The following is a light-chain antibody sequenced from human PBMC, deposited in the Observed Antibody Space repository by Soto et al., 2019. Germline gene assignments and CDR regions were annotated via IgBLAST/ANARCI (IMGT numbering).Light chain of an antibody. Sequence: IVMTQSPATLSVSPGERVTLSCRASQSVSNKLAWYQQKPGQAPRLLIYGASTRATGIPARFSGSGSGTDFTLTISSLQPEDFATYYCLQDYNYPWTFGQGTKVDIK. CDR3: LQDYNYPWT. J-gene: IGKJ1*01. V-gene: IGKV3-15*01. CDR2: GAS. CDR1: QSVSNK.